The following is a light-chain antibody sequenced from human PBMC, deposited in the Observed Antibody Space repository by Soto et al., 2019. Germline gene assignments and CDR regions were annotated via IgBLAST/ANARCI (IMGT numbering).Light chain of an antibody. J-gene: IGKJ3*01. CDR3: QQRSS. CDR1: QSVSSY. CDR2: DAS. V-gene: IGKV3-11*01. Sequence: EIVLTQSPATLSLSPGERATLSCRASQSVSSYLAWYQQKPGQAPRLLIYDASTRATGIPARFSGSGSGTDFTLTISSLEPEDFAFYYCQQRSSFGPGTKVDIK.